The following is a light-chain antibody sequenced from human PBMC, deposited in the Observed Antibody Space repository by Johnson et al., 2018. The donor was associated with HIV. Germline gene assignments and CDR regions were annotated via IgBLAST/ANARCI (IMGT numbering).Light chain of an antibody. CDR3: GTWDSSLRGGV. J-gene: IGLJ1*01. Sequence: QSLLTQPPSVSAAPGQKVTISCSGSSSNIGNNYVSWYQQLPGTAPKLLIYENNKRPSGIPDRFSGSKSGPSATLGITGLQTGDEAYYYCGTWDSSLRGGVFGTGTKVTVL. CDR2: ENN. CDR1: SSNIGNNY. V-gene: IGLV1-51*02.